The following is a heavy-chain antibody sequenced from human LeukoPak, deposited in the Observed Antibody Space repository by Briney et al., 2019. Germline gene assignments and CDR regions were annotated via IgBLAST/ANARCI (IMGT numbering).Heavy chain of an antibody. Sequence: ASVKVSCKASGYTFTSYGISWVRQAPGQGLEWMGWISAYNGNTNYAQKLQGRVTMTTDTSTSTAYMELRSLRSDDTAVYYCARDERGIAVAAAFDYWGQGTLVTVSS. CDR1: GYTFTSYG. CDR2: ISAYNGNT. D-gene: IGHD6-19*01. CDR3: ARDERGIAVAAAFDY. V-gene: IGHV1-18*01. J-gene: IGHJ4*02.